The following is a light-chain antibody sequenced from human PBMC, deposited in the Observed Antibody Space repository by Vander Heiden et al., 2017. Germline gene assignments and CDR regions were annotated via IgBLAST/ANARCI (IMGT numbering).Light chain of an antibody. V-gene: IGKV1-33*01. CDR2: DAS. CDR3: QQYDNHSYT. J-gene: IGKJ2*01. CDR1: QDISNY. Sequence: DIQMPQSPSSLSASVGDRVTITCQASQDISNYLNWYQQKPGKAPKLLIYDASNLETGVPSRFSGSGSGTDFTFTISSLQPEDIATYYCQQYDNHSYTFGQGTKLEIK.